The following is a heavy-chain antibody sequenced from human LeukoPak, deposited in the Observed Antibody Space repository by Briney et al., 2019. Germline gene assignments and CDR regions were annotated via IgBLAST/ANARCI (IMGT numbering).Heavy chain of an antibody. V-gene: IGHV3-15*07. Sequence: PGGSLRLSCAASGFTFSNAWMNWVRQAPGKGLEWVGRIKSKTDGGTTDYAAPVKGRFTISRDDSKNTLYLQMNSLRAEDTAVYYCARMELPDYYGMDVWGQGTTVTVSS. CDR2: IKSKTDGGTT. J-gene: IGHJ6*02. D-gene: IGHD1-26*01. CDR3: ARMELPDYYGMDV. CDR1: GFTFSNAW.